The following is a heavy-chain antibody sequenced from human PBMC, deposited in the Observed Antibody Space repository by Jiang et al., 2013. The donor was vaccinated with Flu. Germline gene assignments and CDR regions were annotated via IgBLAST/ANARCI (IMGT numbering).Heavy chain of an antibody. J-gene: IGHJ4*02. CDR2: IDWDDDK. V-gene: IGHV2-70*04. D-gene: IGHD3-22*01. Sequence: KPTQTLTLTCSFSGFSLSTSGVRVSWIRQPPGKALEWLARIDWDDDKFYSTPLKTRLTISKDTSKNQVVLTMTNMDPVDTATYYCGRWYYYDSSGYLWGQGTLVTVSS. CDR3: GRWYYYDSSGYL. CDR1: GFSLSTSGVR.